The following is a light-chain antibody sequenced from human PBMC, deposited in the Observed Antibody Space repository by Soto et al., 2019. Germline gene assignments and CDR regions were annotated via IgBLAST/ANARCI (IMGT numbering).Light chain of an antibody. J-gene: IGKJ5*01. Sequence: EIVLTQSPATLSLSPGERATLSCRASQSVSNYLALYPQSPGQAPRRLIYDTSNRATGTPARFSGSGSGTDFTLTITSRDPEDFADYYCQLRSRGFPLGQGTLLELK. CDR2: DTS. CDR3: QLRSRGFP. CDR1: QSVSNY. V-gene: IGKV3-11*01.